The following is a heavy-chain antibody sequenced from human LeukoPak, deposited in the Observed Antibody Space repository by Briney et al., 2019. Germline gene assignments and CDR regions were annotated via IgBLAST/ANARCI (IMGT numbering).Heavy chain of an antibody. CDR1: GYTSTSYD. CDR2: MNPNSGNT. CDR3: ARDKLSYCDGDCP. V-gene: IGHV1-8*01. D-gene: IGHD2-21*02. J-gene: IGHJ5*02. Sequence: ASVKVSCKASGYTSTSYDINWVRQATGQGLEWMGWMNPNSGNTRYAQKFQGRVTMTRNTSISTAYMELSSLRSEDTAVYYCARDKLSYCDGDCPWGQGTLVTVSS.